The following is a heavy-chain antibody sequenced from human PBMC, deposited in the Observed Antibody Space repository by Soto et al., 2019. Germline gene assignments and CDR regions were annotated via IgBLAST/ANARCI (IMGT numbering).Heavy chain of an antibody. CDR3: AKVSRGIGVVPAALN. CDR2: ISGSGGST. Sequence: EVQLLESGGGLEQPGGSLRLSCVGSGHTFHNYAMTWVRQAPGKGLEWVSGISGSGGSTYYADSVRGRFTISRDDSKNTMYLQMNSLRDEDKAVYYCAKVSRGIGVVPAALNWGQGTLVPVSS. D-gene: IGHD2-2*01. V-gene: IGHV3-23*01. CDR1: GHTFHNYA. J-gene: IGHJ4*02.